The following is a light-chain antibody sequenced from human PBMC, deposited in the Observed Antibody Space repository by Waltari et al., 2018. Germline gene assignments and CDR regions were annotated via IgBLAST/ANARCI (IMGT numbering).Light chain of an antibody. J-gene: IGKJ2*01. Sequence: ETVMTQSPATLSVSPGGRATLSCRASQRLGTNFAWYQQTPGQAPSPLIYGASSRATGVPARFSGSGSGTDFTLTISSLQSEDFVVYYCQQYNNWPLYTFGQGTKLEI. CDR3: QQYNNWPLYT. CDR2: GAS. CDR1: QRLGTN. V-gene: IGKV3-15*01.